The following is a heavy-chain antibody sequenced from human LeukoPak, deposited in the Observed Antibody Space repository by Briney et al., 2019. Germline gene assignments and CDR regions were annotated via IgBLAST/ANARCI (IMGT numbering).Heavy chain of an antibody. J-gene: IGHJ4*02. V-gene: IGHV4-61*02. CDR1: GGSISSGSYY. CDR2: IYASGST. Sequence: PSQTLSLTCTVSGGSISSGSYYWSWIRQPAEKGLKWIGRIYASGSTNYNPSLKSRVTISVDTSKNQFSLKLSSVTVADTALYYCARHPPSDYYDTSGSDYWGQGTLVTVSS. D-gene: IGHD3-22*01. CDR3: ARHPPSDYYDTSGSDY.